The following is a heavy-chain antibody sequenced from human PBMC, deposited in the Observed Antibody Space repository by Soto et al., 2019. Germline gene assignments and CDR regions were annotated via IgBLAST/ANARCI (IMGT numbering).Heavy chain of an antibody. CDR2: IYYSGRT. V-gene: IGHV4-59*01. CDR3: ARGYCSSTICYIWDNWFDP. D-gene: IGHD2-2*02. J-gene: IGHJ5*02. Sequence: QVQLQESGPGLVKPSETLSLTCTVSGGSISSYYWSWIRQPPGKGLEWIGYIYYSGRTNYNPSLKRRVTTSVHTSKTQFSLKLSSVTAADTAVYYCARGYCSSTICYIWDNWFDPWGQGTLVTVSS. CDR1: GGSISSYY.